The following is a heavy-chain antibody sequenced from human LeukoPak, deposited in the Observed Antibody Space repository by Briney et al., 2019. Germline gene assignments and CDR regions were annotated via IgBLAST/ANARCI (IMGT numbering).Heavy chain of an antibody. V-gene: IGHV4-34*01. CDR1: GGSFSGYY. CDR2: INHSGST. CDR3: ARARGWLQPVDY. Sequence: PSETLSLTCAVYGGSFSGYYWSWIRQPPGKGLEWIGEINHSGSTNYNPSLKSRVTISVDTSKNQFSLKLSSVTAADTAVYYCARARGWLQPVDYWGQGTLVTVSS. J-gene: IGHJ4*02. D-gene: IGHD5-12*01.